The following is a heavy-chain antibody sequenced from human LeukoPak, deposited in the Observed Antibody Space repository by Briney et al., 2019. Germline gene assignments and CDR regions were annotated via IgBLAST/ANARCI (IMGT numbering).Heavy chain of an antibody. CDR3: ARQADYNILTGYFKGHLDC. J-gene: IGHJ4*02. Sequence: GESLKISCKGSGYSFNTYWIAWVRQTPGKGLEWMGIIYPGDSDTRYSPSFQGQVTISADESISTAYLQWSSLKASDTAVYYCARQADYNILTGYFKGHLDCWGQGTLVTVSS. CDR1: GYSFNTYW. D-gene: IGHD3-9*01. CDR2: IYPGDSDT. V-gene: IGHV5-51*01.